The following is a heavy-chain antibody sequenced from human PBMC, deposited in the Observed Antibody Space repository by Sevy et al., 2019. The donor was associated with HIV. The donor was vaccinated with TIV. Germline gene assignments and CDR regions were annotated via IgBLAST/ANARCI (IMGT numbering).Heavy chain of an antibody. CDR1: GYTFTSYG. J-gene: IGHJ4*02. CDR2: ISGYNGNT. D-gene: IGHD6-19*01. V-gene: IGHV1-18*04. Sequence: ASVKVSCKASGYTFTSYGISWVRQAPGQGLEWMGWISGYNGNTNSTQKFQGRVTMTTDTSTTTAYMDLRSLRSDDTAVYYCARGSSGFYFDYWGQGTPVTVSS. CDR3: ARGSSGFYFDY.